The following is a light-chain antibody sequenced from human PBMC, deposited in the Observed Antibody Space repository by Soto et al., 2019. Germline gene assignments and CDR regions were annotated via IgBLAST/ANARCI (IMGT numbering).Light chain of an antibody. CDR3: QQLNSYPIT. CDR2: AAS. V-gene: IGKV1-9*01. Sequence: DIQLTQSPSFLSASVGDRVTITCRASQGISSYLVWYQQRPGKAPKHLIYAASTLQSGVPSRFSGSGSGTEFTLTISSLQPEDFATYYCQQLNSYPITFGLGTRLEIK. J-gene: IGKJ5*01. CDR1: QGISSY.